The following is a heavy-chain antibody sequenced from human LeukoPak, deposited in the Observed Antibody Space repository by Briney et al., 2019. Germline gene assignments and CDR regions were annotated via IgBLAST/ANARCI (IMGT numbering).Heavy chain of an antibody. D-gene: IGHD2-15*01. J-gene: IGHJ4*02. Sequence: PGGSLRLSCAASGFTFDDYVMHWVRQAPGKGLEWVSGISWNSGSIGYADSVKGRFTISRDNAKNSLYLQMNSLRAEDTALYYCAKEYCGGGSCYLGTFDYWGQGTLVTVSS. V-gene: IGHV3-9*01. CDR3: AKEYCGGGSCYLGTFDY. CDR2: ISWNSGSI. CDR1: GFTFDDYV.